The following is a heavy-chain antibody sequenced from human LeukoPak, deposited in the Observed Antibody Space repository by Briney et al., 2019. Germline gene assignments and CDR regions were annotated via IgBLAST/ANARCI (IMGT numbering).Heavy chain of an antibody. CDR3: ARDNKGREWFGELAHDAFDI. CDR1: GFTFSSYS. Sequence: PGGSLRLSCAASGFTFSSYSMNWVRQAPGKGLEWVSSISSSSSYIYYADSVKGRFTISRDNAKNSLYLQMNSLRAEDTAVYYCARDNKGREWFGELAHDAFDIWGQGTMVTVSS. D-gene: IGHD3-10*01. CDR2: ISSSSSYI. V-gene: IGHV3-21*01. J-gene: IGHJ3*02.